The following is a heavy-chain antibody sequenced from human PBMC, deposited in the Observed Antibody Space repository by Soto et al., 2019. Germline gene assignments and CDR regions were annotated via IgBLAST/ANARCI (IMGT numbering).Heavy chain of an antibody. V-gene: IGHV3-33*01. D-gene: IGHD1-1*01. CDR2: IWYDGSNK. J-gene: IGHJ4*02. Sequence: QVQLVESGGGVVQPGRSLRLSCAASGFTFSAYDMHWVRQAPGKGLEWVAIIWYDGSNKYYADSVKGRFTISRDNSKNTLYLQMNNLRAEDTAVYYCARDTSNSLDYWGQGTLVTVSS. CDR3: ARDTSNSLDY. CDR1: GFTFSAYD.